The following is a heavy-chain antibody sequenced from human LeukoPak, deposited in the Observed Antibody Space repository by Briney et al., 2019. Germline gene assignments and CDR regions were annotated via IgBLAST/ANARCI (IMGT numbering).Heavy chain of an antibody. V-gene: IGHV4-34*01. D-gene: IGHD2-15*01. CDR1: GGXXXGYY. J-gene: IGHJ6*02. Sequence: SETLSLTCAVYGGXXXGYYWSWIRQPPXXXLEWIGEINHXGSTNYNPSLKSRVTISVDTSKNQFSLKLSSVTAADTAVYYCARPPRGYCSGGSCYYYGMDVWGQGTTVTVSS. CDR3: ARPPRGYCSGGSCYYYGMDV. CDR2: INHXGST.